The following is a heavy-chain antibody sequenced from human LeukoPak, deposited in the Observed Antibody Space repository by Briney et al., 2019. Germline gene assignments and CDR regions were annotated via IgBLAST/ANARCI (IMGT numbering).Heavy chain of an antibody. CDR2: SRNKVRKYTT. CDR1: GFTLSDYH. Sequence: GGSLRLSCAASGFTLSDYHMDWVRQAPGKGLEWVGRSRNKVRKYTTEYAASVKGRFSISRDESKNSVFLQLNSLSTEDPAVYYCSRDGSAGDNSAFDMWGQGTMVTVSS. CDR3: SRDGSAGDNSAFDM. D-gene: IGHD3-22*01. V-gene: IGHV3-72*01. J-gene: IGHJ3*02.